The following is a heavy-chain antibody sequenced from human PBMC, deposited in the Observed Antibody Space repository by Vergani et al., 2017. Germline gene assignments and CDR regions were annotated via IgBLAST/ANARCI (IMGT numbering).Heavy chain of an antibody. V-gene: IGHV3-21*02. CDR2: ISGSSSYV. D-gene: IGHD1-14*01. CDR3: ARDNFEAGVEPPHEQDY. J-gene: IGHJ4*02. Sequence: EVQLVESGGGLVKPGGSLRLSCAASGFSFSSYSMNWVRQAPGKGLEWVASISGSSSYVFYRDSVEGRFTITRDNAKKSVYLQMNSLRAEDTAMYFCARDNFEAGVEPPHEQDYWGQGTLVTVSS. CDR1: GFSFSSYS.